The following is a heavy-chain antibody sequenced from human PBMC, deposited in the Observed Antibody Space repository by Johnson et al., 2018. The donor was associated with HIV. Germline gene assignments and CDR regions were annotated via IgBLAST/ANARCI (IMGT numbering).Heavy chain of an antibody. CDR3: VRDMLGRFDAFDI. CDR2: IHRSGVIT. V-gene: IGHV3-20*04. CDR1: GFTFDDYD. J-gene: IGHJ3*02. D-gene: IGHD3-10*02. Sequence: EVQLMESGGGVVRPGGSPRLSCAASGFTFDDYDMAWVRQAPGKGPEWVSGIHRSGVITPYADSVTGRFTISRDNAKRSLYLQMNSVKGEDMALYYCVRDMLGRFDAFDIWGQGTLVTVSS.